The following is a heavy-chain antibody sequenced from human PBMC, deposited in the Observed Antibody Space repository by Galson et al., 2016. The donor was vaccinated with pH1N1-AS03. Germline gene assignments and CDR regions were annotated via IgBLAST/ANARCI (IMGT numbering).Heavy chain of an antibody. J-gene: IGHJ4*02. CDR2: ISGYDDDT. D-gene: IGHD3-10*01. V-gene: IGHV1-18*04. CDR1: GYTFSTYG. CDR3: ARDLRSDFGNSFVAGVQFGRY. Sequence: SVKVSCKASGYTFSTYGVSWVRQAPGQGLEWMGWISGYDDDTNYAQNVAGRVTMTTDKSTSTVYMELRSRRSDDTAVYYCARDLRSDFGNSFVAGVQFGRYWGQGTLVTVSS.